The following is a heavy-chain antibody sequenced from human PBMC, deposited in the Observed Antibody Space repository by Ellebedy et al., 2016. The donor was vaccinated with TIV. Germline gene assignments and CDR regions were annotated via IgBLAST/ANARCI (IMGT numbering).Heavy chain of an antibody. D-gene: IGHD3-10*02. CDR3: ASSATVHYIHY. CDR2: IYHSGTT. J-gene: IGHJ4*02. V-gene: IGHV4-4*02. CDR1: GGSISGSSW. Sequence: MPSETLSLTCAVSGGSISGSSWWSWVRQHPGKGLEWIGEIYHSGTTNYNPSLKIRATISVDRSNNQFSLRLSSGTAADTAVYYCASSATVHYIHYWGQGTPVTVSS.